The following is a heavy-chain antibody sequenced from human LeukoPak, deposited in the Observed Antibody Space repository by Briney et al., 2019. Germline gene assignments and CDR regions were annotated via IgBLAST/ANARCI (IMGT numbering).Heavy chain of an antibody. Sequence: SETLSLTCTVSGGSFSGYYWSWIRQPPGKGLEWIGEINHSGSTNYNPSLKSRVTISVDTSKNQFSLKLSSVTAADTAVYYCARHPYANRLYYFDYWGQGTLVTVSS. D-gene: IGHD2-8*01. CDR1: GGSFSGYY. CDR3: ARHPYANRLYYFDY. V-gene: IGHV4-34*01. CDR2: INHSGST. J-gene: IGHJ4*02.